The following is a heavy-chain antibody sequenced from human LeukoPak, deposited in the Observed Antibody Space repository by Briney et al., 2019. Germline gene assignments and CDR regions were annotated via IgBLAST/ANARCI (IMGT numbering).Heavy chain of an antibody. CDR3: ARRDCTSFRCYSFDY. J-gene: IGHJ4*02. CDR1: GFTFSDFD. V-gene: IGHV3-73*01. CDR2: IKTKAKSDAT. Sequence: GGSLRLSCEASGFTFSDFDIHWVRQTSGKGLEWLGRIKTKAKSDATAYAASVKGRFTVSRDDSKNMALLQMNSLKIEDTAVYYCARRDCTSFRCYSFDYWGQGVLVTVSS. D-gene: IGHD2-21*02.